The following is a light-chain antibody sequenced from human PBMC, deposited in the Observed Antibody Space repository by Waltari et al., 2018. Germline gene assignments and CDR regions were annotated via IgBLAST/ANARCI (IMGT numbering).Light chain of an antibody. J-gene: IGLJ3*02. Sequence: QSALTQPRSVSGSPGQSVTISCTGTSSVVGGYNYVSCHQQHPGKAPKLMIYDVSKRPSGVPDRFSGSKSGNTASLTISGLQAEDEADYYCCSYAGSYTWVFGGGTKLTVL. V-gene: IGLV2-11*01. CDR3: CSYAGSYTWV. CDR2: DVS. CDR1: SSVVGGYNY.